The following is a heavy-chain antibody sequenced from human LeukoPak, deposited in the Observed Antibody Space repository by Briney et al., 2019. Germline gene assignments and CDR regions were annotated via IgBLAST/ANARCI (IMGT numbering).Heavy chain of an antibody. D-gene: IGHD3-3*02. V-gene: IGHV3-23*01. CDR3: ARIGSAAFTDY. J-gene: IGHJ4*02. CDR1: GFTFSTYA. Sequence: PGGSLRLSCAASGFTFSTYALNWVRQAPGKGLEWVSAISDSGGAIFYADSVKGRFTMSRDSSKNSLFLQMNSLRAEDTALYYCARIGSAAFTDYWGQGTLVTVSS. CDR2: ISDSGGAI.